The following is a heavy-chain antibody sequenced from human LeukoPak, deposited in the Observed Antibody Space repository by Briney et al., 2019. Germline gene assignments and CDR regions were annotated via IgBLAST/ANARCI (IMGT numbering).Heavy chain of an antibody. CDR1: GFTFSSYA. D-gene: IGHD3-3*01. J-gene: IGHJ3*02. CDR2: ISGSGGST. CDR3: AKGRFGVVPLDAFDI. V-gene: IGHV3-23*01. Sequence: PGGSLRLSCAASGFTFSSYAMSWVRRAPGKGLEWVSAISGSGGSTYYADSVKGRFTISRDNFKNTLYLQMNSLRAEDTAVYYCAKGRFGVVPLDAFDIWGQGTMVTVSS.